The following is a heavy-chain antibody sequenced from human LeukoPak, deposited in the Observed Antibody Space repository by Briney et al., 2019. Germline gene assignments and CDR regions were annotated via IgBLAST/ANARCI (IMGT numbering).Heavy chain of an antibody. CDR1: GGSISSGSYY. J-gene: IGHJ3*02. CDR2: IYTSGST. CDR3: ARVVVPAAMSGAFDI. D-gene: IGHD2-2*01. Sequence: PSETLSLTCTVSGGSISSGSYYWSWIRQPAGKGLEWIGRIYTSGSTNYNPSLKSRVTISVDTSKNQFSLKLSSVTAADTAVYYCARVVVPAAMSGAFDIWGQGTMVTVFS. V-gene: IGHV4-61*02.